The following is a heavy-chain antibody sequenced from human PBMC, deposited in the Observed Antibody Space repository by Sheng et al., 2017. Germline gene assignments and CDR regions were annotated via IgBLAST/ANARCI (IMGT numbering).Heavy chain of an antibody. V-gene: IGHV3-48*03. J-gene: IGHJ6*02. CDR2: ISSSGTTI. Sequence: EVQLVESGGGLVQPGGSLRLSCAGSGFTFSSYEMNWVRQAPGKGLEWVSYISSSGTTIYYADSVKGRFTISRDNAKNSLYLQMNSLRAEDTALYYCSRDGSTFVYYYFGMDVWGQGTTVTVSS. CDR1: GFTFSSYE. CDR3: SRDGSTFVYYYFGMDV.